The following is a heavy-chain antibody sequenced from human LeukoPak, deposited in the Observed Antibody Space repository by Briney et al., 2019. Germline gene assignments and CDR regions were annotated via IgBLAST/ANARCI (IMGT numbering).Heavy chain of an antibody. CDR1: GGSFSGYY. Sequence: ASETLSLTCAVYGGSFSGYYWSWIRQPPGKGLEWIGYIYYSGSTNYNPSLKSRVTISVDTSKNQFSLKLSSVTAADTAVYYCATSGEGDYYDSSGYLTYWGQGTLVTVSS. D-gene: IGHD3-22*01. J-gene: IGHJ4*02. V-gene: IGHV4-59*01. CDR2: IYYSGST. CDR3: ATSGEGDYYDSSGYLTY.